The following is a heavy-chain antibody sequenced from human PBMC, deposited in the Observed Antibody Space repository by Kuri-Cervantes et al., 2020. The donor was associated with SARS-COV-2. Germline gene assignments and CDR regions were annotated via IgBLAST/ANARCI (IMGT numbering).Heavy chain of an antibody. Sequence: ASVKVSCKASGYTFTGYYMHWVRQAPGQGLQWMGWINPNSGGTNYAQKFQGRVTMTRDTSISTAYMELSRLRSDDTAVYYCARGIKFGGVIVIGMGSDYMDVWGKGTTVTVSS. V-gene: IGHV1-2*02. CDR1: GYTFTGYY. CDR2: INPNSGGT. J-gene: IGHJ6*03. D-gene: IGHD3-16*02. CDR3: ARGIKFGGVIVIGMGSDYMDV.